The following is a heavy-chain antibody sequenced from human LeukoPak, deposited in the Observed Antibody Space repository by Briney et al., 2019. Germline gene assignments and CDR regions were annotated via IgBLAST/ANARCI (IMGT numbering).Heavy chain of an antibody. D-gene: IGHD2-15*01. CDR2: ISYDGSNK. V-gene: IGHV3-30*04. J-gene: IGHJ4*02. CDR1: GFTFSSYA. Sequence: GGSLRLSCAASGFTFSSYAMHWVRRAPGKGLEWVAVISYDGSNKYYADSVKGRFTISRDNSKNTLYLQMNSLRAEDTAVYYCAKDSGCSGGSCYLDYWGQGTLVTVSS. CDR3: AKDSGCSGGSCYLDY.